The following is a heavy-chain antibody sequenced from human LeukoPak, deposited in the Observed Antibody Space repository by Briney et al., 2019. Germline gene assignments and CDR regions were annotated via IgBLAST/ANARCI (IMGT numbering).Heavy chain of an antibody. V-gene: IGHV3-23*01. D-gene: IGHD2/OR15-2a*01. Sequence: GGSLRLSCAAFGFTFSSYAMSWVRQAPGKGLEWVSAISGSGGSTCYADSVKGRFTISRDNSKNTLYLQMNTLRAEDTAVYYCAREYNSQDAWGQGTMVTVSS. CDR1: GFTFSSYA. CDR2: ISGSGGST. J-gene: IGHJ3*01. CDR3: AREYNSQDA.